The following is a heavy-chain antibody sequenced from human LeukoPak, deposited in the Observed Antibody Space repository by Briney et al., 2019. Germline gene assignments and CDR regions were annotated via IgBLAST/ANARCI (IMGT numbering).Heavy chain of an antibody. CDR3: ARDRYFADI. CDR2: THPVGSEK. D-gene: IGHD3-16*02. V-gene: IGHV3-7*04. J-gene: IGHJ3*02. CDR1: GFTFSSYT. Sequence: GRSLRLSCAASGFTFSSYTMHWVRQAPGKGLEWVATTHPVGSEKFYVDSVKGRFTISRDNARNSLFLQMNSLRGEDTAVYYCARDRYFADIWGQGTMVTVSS.